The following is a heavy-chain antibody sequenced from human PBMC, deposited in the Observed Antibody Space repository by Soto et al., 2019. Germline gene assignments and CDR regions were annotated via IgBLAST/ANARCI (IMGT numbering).Heavy chain of an antibody. J-gene: IGHJ4*02. CDR2: IYYSGST. Sequence: SETLSLTCTVSGGSISSYYWSWIRQPPGKGLEWIGYIYYSGSTNYNPSLKSRVTISVDTSKNQFSLKLSSVTAADTAVYYCARYIVYCSGGSCSGWFDYWGEGTLVTVCS. V-gene: IGHV4-59*01. CDR3: ARYIVYCSGGSCSGWFDY. CDR1: GGSISSYY. D-gene: IGHD2-15*01.